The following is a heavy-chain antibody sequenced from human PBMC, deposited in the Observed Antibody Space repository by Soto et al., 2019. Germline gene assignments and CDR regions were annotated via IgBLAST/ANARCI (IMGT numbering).Heavy chain of an antibody. Sequence: XGSLRLSCASSAFTFNNYAMSWVRHSPGKGLEWVSGIGGSGRTTYYADSVKGRFTISRDNSNNTLFLQMNSLRAEDTAVYYCAKSRHSDSSGDFYDYWGQGTLVTVSS. CDR1: AFTFNNYA. CDR2: IGGSGRTT. D-gene: IGHD3-22*01. V-gene: IGHV3-23*01. J-gene: IGHJ4*02. CDR3: AKSRHSDSSGDFYDY.